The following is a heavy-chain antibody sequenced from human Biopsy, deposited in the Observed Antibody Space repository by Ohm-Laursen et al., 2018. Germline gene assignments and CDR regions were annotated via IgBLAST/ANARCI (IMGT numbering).Heavy chain of an antibody. CDR2: ITVSADTT. CDR3: VRGRSMDV. V-gene: IGHV3-23*01. J-gene: IGHJ6*02. CDR1: GFTFSSYA. Sequence: SLRLSCAASGFTFSSYAMNWVRQAPGKGLEWVSAITVSADTTYYADSVRGRFTVSRDNSQNTLYLQMNSLRAEDTAVYYCVRGRSMDVWGQGTTVTVSS.